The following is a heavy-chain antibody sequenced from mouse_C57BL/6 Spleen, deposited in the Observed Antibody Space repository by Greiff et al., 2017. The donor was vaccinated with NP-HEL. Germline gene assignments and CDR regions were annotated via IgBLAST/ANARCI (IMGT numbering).Heavy chain of an antibody. CDR1: GYTFTSYW. CDR2: IDPSDSYT. V-gene: IGHV1-69*01. D-gene: IGHD2-4*01. J-gene: IGHJ2*01. Sequence: QVQLKQPGAELVMPGASVKLSCKASGYTFTSYWMHWVKQRPGQGLEWIGEIDPSDSYTNYNQKFKGKSTLTVDKSSSTAYMQLSSLTSEDSAVYYCARRDDYDDGNFDYWGQGTTLTVSS. CDR3: ARRDDYDDGNFDY.